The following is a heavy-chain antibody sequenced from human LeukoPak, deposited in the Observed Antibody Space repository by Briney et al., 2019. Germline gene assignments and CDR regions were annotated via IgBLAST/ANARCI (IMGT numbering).Heavy chain of an antibody. CDR2: ISYDGTNK. J-gene: IGHJ6*03. V-gene: IGHV3-30*03. CDR3: VRSPTYYNMDV. Sequence: GESLRLSCAASGFTFSDYVIHWVRQAPGKGLEWLAVISYDGTNKYYADTVKGRFTISRDHPQSTVDLQMNTLRGADTAVYYCVRSPTYYNMDVWGKGTTVTVSS. CDR1: GFTFSDYV.